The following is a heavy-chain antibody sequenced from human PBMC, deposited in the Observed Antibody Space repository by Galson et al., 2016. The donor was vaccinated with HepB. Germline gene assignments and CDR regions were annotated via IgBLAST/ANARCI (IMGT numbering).Heavy chain of an antibody. CDR3: ARSKDSRWYSSFDY. CDR2: ISIRGDYM. CDR1: GFIFNSYS. V-gene: IGHV3-21*01. Sequence: SLRLSCAASGFIFNSYSMNWVRQAPGKGLEWVSSISIRGDYMYYADSVKGRFTISRDNARNSMYLQMNSLRGEDTAVYYCARSKDSRWYSSFDYWGQGTLATVSS. D-gene: IGHD6-13*01. J-gene: IGHJ4*02.